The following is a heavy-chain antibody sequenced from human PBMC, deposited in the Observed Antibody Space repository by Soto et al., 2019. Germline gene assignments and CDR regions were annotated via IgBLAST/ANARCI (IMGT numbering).Heavy chain of an antibody. CDR3: ARRITRPERFDY. Sequence: QLQLQESGPGLVKPSETLSLTCTVSGGSISRSSYYWGWIRQPPGKGLEWIGNIYYSGNTYYNPSLQSQVTISXHTXXXXXXLKXTXXTDXXXXXXYXARRITRPERFDYWGQGALVTVS. CDR2: IYYSGNT. CDR1: GGSISRSSYY. V-gene: IGHV4-39*01. J-gene: IGHJ4*02. D-gene: IGHD1-20*01.